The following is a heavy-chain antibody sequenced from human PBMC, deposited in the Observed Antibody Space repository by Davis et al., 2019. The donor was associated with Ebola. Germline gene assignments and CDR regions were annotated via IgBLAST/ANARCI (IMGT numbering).Heavy chain of an antibody. CDR1: GFTFSSYG. CDR2: ISYDGSNK. J-gene: IGHJ4*02. V-gene: IGHV3-30*03. CDR3: ARGRYYDYIWGSYRPTAHFDY. D-gene: IGHD3-16*02. Sequence: GESLKISCAASGFTFSSYGIHWVRQAPGKGLEWVAVISYDGSNKYYADSVKGRFTISRDNAKNSLYLQMNSLRDEDTAVYYCARGRYYDYIWGSYRPTAHFDYWGQGTLVTVSS.